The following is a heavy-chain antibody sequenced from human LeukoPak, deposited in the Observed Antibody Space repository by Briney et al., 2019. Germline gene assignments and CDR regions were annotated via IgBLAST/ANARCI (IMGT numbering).Heavy chain of an antibody. J-gene: IGHJ4*02. CDR1: GFTFSSYA. CDR3: ASNRGVVAAIHPFDY. CDR2: ISYDGNNK. Sequence: PGGSLRLSCAASGFTFSSYAMDWVRQAPGKGLEWVAVISYDGNNKYYADSVKGRFTISRDNSKNTLSLQMNSLRTEDTAVYYCASNRGVVAAIHPFDYWGRGTLVTVSS. V-gene: IGHV3-30-3*01. D-gene: IGHD2-15*01.